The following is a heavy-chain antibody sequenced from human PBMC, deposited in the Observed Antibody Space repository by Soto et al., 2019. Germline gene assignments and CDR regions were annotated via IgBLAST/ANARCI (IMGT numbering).Heavy chain of an antibody. D-gene: IGHD1-7*01. CDR2: IYYSGST. J-gene: IGHJ6*02. Sequence: TLSLTCTVSGGSISSYYWSWIRQPPGKGLEWIGYIYYSGSTNYNPSLKSRVTISVDTSKNQFSPKLSSVTAADTAVYYCASSTGTTSLYYYGMDVWGQGTTVTVSS. V-gene: IGHV4-59*01. CDR1: GGSISSYY. CDR3: ASSTGTTSLYYYGMDV.